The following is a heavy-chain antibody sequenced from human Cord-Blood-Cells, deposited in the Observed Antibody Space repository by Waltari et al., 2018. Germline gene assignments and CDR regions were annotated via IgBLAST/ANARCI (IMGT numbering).Heavy chain of an antibody. CDR2: IYYSGST. V-gene: IGHV4-39*01. CDR1: GGSIRSSSYY. D-gene: IGHD2-15*01. J-gene: IGHJ4*02. CDR3: ARGRKARPFDY. Sequence: QLQLQESGPGLVKPSETLSLTCTVSGGSIRSSSYYWGWIRQPPGKGLEWIGSIYYSGSTYYNPSLKSRVTISVDTSKNQFSLKLSSVTAADTAVYYCARGRKARPFDYWGQGTLVTVSS.